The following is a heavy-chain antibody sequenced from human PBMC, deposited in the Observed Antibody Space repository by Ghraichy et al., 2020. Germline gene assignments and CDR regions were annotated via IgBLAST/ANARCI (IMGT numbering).Heavy chain of an antibody. CDR2: ISYDGSNK. D-gene: IGHD3-9*01. CDR3: ARSGYPYFDWLLSSLDY. V-gene: IGHV3-30*04. J-gene: IGHJ4*02. CDR1: GFTFSSYA. Sequence: GGSLRLSCAASGFTFSSYAMHWVRQAPGKGLEWVAVISYDGSNKYYADSVKGRFTISRDNSKNTLYLQMNSLRAEDTAVYYCARSGYPYFDWLLSSLDYWGQGTLVTVSS.